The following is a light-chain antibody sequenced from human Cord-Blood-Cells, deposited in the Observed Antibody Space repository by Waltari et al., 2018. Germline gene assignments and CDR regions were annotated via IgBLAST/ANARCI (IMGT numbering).Light chain of an antibody. CDR2: EVS. V-gene: IGLV2-8*01. J-gene: IGLJ2*01. CDR3: SSYAGSNNFVV. Sequence: QSALPQPPSASGSPGQSVTISCPGTSRDVGGYNYVSWYQQHPGKAPKLMIYEVSKRPSGVPDRVAGSKSGNTASLTVSGLQAEDEADYYCSSYAGSNNFVVFGGGTKLTVL. CDR1: SRDVGGYNY.